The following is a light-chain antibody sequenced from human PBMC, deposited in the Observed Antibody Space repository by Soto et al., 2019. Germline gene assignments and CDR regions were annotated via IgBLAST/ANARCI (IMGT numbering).Light chain of an antibody. CDR3: CSYAGSSTYV. Sequence: QSVLTQPASVSGSPGQSITTSCTGTSSDVGSYNLVSWYQQHPGKAPKLMIYEGSKRPSGVSNRFSGSKSGNTASLTTSGLQAEDEADYYCCSYAGSSTYVFGTGTKVTVL. V-gene: IGLV2-23*01. CDR2: EGS. J-gene: IGLJ1*01. CDR1: SSDVGSYNL.